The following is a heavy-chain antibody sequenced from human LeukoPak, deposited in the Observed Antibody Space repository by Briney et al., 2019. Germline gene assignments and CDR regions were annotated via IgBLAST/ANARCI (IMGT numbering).Heavy chain of an antibody. CDR3: ARDNPPDY. CDR2: IKQDGSEK. V-gene: IGHV3-7*03. Sequence: GGSLRLSCVASGFTFSSSWMSWVRQAPGKGLEWVANIKQDGSEKSYVESVRGRFTIPRDNAKNSLYLQLNSLRAEDTALYYCARDNPPDYWGQGTLVTVSS. CDR1: GFTFSSSW. J-gene: IGHJ4*02.